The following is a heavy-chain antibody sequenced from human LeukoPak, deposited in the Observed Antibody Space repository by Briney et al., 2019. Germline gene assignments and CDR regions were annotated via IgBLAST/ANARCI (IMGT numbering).Heavy chain of an antibody. Sequence: PGGSLRLSCAASGFTFSSYEMNWVRQAPGKGLEWVSYISGSGSTIYYADSVKGRFTISRDNTKNFLYLQMNSLRAEDTAVYYCARSLRSSSGDYWGQGTLVAVSS. J-gene: IGHJ4*02. D-gene: IGHD6-13*01. CDR1: GFTFSSYE. CDR2: ISGSGSTI. V-gene: IGHV3-48*03. CDR3: ARSLRSSSGDY.